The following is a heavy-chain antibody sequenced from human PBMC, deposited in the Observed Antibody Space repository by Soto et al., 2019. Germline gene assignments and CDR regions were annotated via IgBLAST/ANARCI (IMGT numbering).Heavy chain of an antibody. CDR1: GFTFSDYY. D-gene: IGHD6-19*01. CDR2: SGPTGLHI. V-gene: IGHV3-11*01. CDR3: VRGGWDNFDH. J-gene: IGHJ4*02. Sequence: QVQLVESGGDLVKPGGSLRLSCAASGFTFSDYYMAWIRQAPGKGLEWISYSGPTGLHINYADSVKGRFVVSRDNAKNSQFLQMNSLRDEDSAVYYCVRGGWDNFDHWGQGTLVTVSS.